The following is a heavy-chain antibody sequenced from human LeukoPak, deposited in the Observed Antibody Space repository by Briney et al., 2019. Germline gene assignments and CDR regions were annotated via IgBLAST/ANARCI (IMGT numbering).Heavy chain of an antibody. V-gene: IGHV1-2*06. CDR1: GYTFTGYY. CDR2: INPNSGGT. Sequence: ASVKVSCKAFGYTFTGYYMHWVRQAPGQGLEWMGRINPNSGGTNYAQKFQGRVTMTRDTSISTAYMELSRLRSDDTAVYYCASSFVVPAADDLDYWGQGTLVTVSS. J-gene: IGHJ4*02. D-gene: IGHD2-2*01. CDR3: ASSFVVPAADDLDY.